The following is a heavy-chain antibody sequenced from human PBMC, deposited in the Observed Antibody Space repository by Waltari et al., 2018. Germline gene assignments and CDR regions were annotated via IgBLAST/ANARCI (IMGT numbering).Heavy chain of an antibody. CDR1: GYTFTGYY. CDR2: INPNSGGT. Sequence: QVQLVQSGAEVKKPGASVKVSCKASGYTFTGYYMHWVRQAPGQGLEWMGWINPNSGGTNYAQKFQGRVTMTRDTSISTAYMELSRLRSDDTAVYYCARDLSYDYGGNSNWFDPWGQGTLVTVSS. J-gene: IGHJ5*02. CDR3: ARDLSYDYGGNSNWFDP. D-gene: IGHD4-17*01. V-gene: IGHV1-2*02.